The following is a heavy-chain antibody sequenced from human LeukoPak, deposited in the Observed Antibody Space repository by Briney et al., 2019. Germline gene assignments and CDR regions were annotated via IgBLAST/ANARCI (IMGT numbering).Heavy chain of an antibody. CDR3: ARDLVRQGRFAD. CDR1: GFTFSNYA. D-gene: IGHD4-23*01. V-gene: IGHV3-21*01. J-gene: IGHJ4*02. CDR2: ISSSSSYI. Sequence: PGGSLRLSCAASGFTFSNYAMSWVRQAPGKGLEWVSSISSSSSYIYYADSVKGRFTISRDNAKNSLYLQMNSLRAEDTAVYYCARDLVRQGRFADWGQGTLVTVSS.